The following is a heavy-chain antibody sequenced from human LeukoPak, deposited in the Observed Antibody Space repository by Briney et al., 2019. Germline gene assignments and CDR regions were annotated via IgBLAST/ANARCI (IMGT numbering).Heavy chain of an antibody. CDR3: ATSGTGLPYYYYGMDV. D-gene: IGHD1-26*01. V-gene: IGHV3-23*01. CDR1: GFTFSSYA. J-gene: IGHJ6*02. CDR2: ISGSGGST. Sequence: GGSLRLSCAASGFTFSSYAMSWVRQAPGKGLEWVSAISGSGGSTYYADSVKGRFTISRDNSKNTLYLQMNSLRAEDTAVYYCATSGTGLPYYYYGMDVWGQGTTVTVSS.